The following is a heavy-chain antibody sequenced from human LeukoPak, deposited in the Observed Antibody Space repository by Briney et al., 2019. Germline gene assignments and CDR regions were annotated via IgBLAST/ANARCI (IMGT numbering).Heavy chain of an antibody. CDR1: GGSISSYF. Sequence: SETLSLTCTVSGGSISSYFWSWIRQPPGKGLEWIGYIYYSGSTNYNPSLKSRVTISVDTSKNQFSLKLSSVTAADTAVYYCARDRYGMDVWGQGSSVTVSS. CDR2: IYYSGST. V-gene: IGHV4-59*01. J-gene: IGHJ6*02. CDR3: ARDRYGMDV.